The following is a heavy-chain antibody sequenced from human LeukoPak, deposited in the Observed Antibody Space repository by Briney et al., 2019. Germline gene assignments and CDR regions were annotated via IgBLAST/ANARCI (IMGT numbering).Heavy chain of an antibody. Sequence: PGGSLRLSCAASGFIFSNYVMHWVRHPPGKGLEWVAVISYDGSNKYYADSVKGRFTISRDNSKNTLYLQMNSLRAEDTAVYYCARGWDRDCTSTSCYIAYNWGQGTLVSVSS. CDR1: GFIFSNYV. D-gene: IGHD2-2*02. V-gene: IGHV3-30-3*01. CDR2: ISYDGSNK. CDR3: ARGWDRDCTSTSCYIAYN. J-gene: IGHJ4*02.